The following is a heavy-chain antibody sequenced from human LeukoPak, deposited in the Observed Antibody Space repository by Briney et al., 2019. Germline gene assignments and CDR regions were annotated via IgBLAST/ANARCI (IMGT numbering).Heavy chain of an antibody. CDR2: IYSGGST. V-gene: IGHV3-53*01. Sequence: GGSLRLSCAASGFTVSSNYMSWVCQAPGKGLEWVSVIYSGGSTYYADSVKGRFTISRDNSKNTLYLQMNSLRAEDTAVYYCASWNSGYDFWSGYRNYWGQGTLVTVSS. J-gene: IGHJ4*02. CDR3: ASWNSGYDFWSGYRNY. D-gene: IGHD3-3*01. CDR1: GFTVSSNY.